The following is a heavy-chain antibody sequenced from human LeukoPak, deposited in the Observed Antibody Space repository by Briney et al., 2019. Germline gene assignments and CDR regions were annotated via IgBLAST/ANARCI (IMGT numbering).Heavy chain of an antibody. CDR2: INHSGST. V-gene: IGHV4-34*01. CDR1: GGSFSGYY. D-gene: IGHD2-2*01. CDR3: ARGLNPPVVPAAQNWFDP. J-gene: IGHJ5*02. Sequence: SETLSLTCAVYGGSFSGYYWSWIRQPPGKGLEWIGEINHSGSTNYNPSLKSRVTISVDTSKNQFSLKLSSVTAADTAVYYCARGLNPPVVPAAQNWFDPWGQGTLVTASS.